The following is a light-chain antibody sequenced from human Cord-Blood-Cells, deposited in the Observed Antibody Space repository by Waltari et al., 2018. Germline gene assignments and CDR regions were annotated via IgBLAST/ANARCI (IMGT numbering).Light chain of an antibody. CDR3: AAWDDSLSGWV. CDR1: SSNIGSNY. Sequence: QSVLTQPPSASGTPGQRVTISCSGSSSNIGSNYVYWYQQLPGTAPKLLIDRNNQRASGGPDRFSGSKSGTSASLAISGLRSEDEADYYCAAWDDSLSGWVFGGGTKLTVL. CDR2: RNN. J-gene: IGLJ3*02. V-gene: IGLV1-47*01.